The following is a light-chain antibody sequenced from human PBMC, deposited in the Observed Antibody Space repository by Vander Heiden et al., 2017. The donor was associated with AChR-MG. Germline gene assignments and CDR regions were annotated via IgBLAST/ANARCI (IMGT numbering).Light chain of an antibody. Sequence: SSVMTQPPSVSVAPGKTARITCGGDNIGSKSVHWYQQKSGQAPVLVVYDDSDRPSGIPERFSGSNSGNTATLTISRVEAGDEADYYCQVWDSSDHWVFGGGTNLAVL. V-gene: IGLV3-21*03. CDR1: NIGSKS. CDR2: DDS. CDR3: QVWDSSDHWV. J-gene: IGLJ3*02.